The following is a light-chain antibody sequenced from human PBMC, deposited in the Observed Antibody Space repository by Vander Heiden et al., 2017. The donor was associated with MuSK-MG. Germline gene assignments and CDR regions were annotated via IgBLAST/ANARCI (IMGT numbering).Light chain of an antibody. CDR1: SSDVGGYNY. CDR2: DVT. CDR3: SSYTSSSTLV. J-gene: IGLJ1*01. V-gene: IGLV2-14*03. Sequence: QSVLTQPASVSGSPGQSITIPCTGTSSDVGGYNYVSWYQQHPGKAPKFMIYDVTNRPSGVSNRFSGSKSGNTASLTISGLQAEDEADYYCSSYTSSSTLVFGTGTKVTVL.